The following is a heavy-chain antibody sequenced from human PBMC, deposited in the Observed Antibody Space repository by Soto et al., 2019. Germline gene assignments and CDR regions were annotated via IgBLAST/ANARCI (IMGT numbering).Heavy chain of an antibody. CDR1: GFTVSSNY. V-gene: IGHV3-53*01. CDR3: ARDPPATRHGMDV. CDR2: IYSGGST. J-gene: IGHJ6*02. Sequence: PGGSLRLFCASSGFTVSSNYMSWFRQSPGKGLEWVSVIYSGGSTYYADSVRGRFTISRDNSKNTLYLQMKSLRAEDTAVYYCARDPPATRHGMDVWGQGTTVTVSS.